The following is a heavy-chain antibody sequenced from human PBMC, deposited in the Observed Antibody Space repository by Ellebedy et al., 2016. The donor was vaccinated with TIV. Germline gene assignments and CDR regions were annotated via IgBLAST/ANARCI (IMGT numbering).Heavy chain of an antibody. CDR3: ARARYSNTPFDY. J-gene: IGHJ4*02. D-gene: IGHD6-13*01. V-gene: IGHV3-7*01. CDR1: GFTFSSYW. Sequence: PSETLSLTCAASGFTFSSYWMSWVRQAPGKGLEWVANIKQDGSEKYYVDSVKGRFTISRDNAKNSLYLQMNSLRAEDTAVYYCARARYSNTPFDYWGQGTLVTVSS. CDR2: IKQDGSEK.